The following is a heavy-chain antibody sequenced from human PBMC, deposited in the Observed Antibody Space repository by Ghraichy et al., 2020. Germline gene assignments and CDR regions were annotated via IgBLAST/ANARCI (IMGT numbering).Heavy chain of an antibody. V-gene: IGHV4-34*01. J-gene: IGHJ4*02. CDR1: GGSFSGYS. CDR3: ARQHATSWYAGRLLYIDH. D-gene: IGHD6-13*01. Sequence: SETLSLTCAVYGGSFSGYSYNWIRQTPGKGLEWIGEINHSGSTNYNPSLQSRVTISVDRSKNQFSLKLTSVTAADTAMYYCARQHATSWYAGRLLYIDHWGLGTQVTVTS. CDR2: INHSGST.